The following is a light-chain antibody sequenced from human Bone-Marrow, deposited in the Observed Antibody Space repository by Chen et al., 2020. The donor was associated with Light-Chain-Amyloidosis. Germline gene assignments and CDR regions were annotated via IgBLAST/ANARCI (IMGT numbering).Light chain of an antibody. Sequence: SYELTQPPSVSVSPGQTARITCSGDDLPTKYAYWYQQKPGQAPVLVIHRDTERPSGISERLSGDSSGTTATLTISGVQAEDEADYHCQSADSSGTYEVIFGGGTKLTVL. V-gene: IGLV3-25*03. CDR1: DLPTKY. CDR2: RDT. CDR3: QSADSSGTYEVI. J-gene: IGLJ2*01.